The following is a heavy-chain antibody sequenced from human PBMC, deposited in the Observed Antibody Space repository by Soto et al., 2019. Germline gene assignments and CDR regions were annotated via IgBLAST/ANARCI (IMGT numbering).Heavy chain of an antibody. V-gene: IGHV3-15*01. D-gene: IGHD4-17*01. CDR3: TTDDADYGEHLYYFDY. J-gene: IGHJ4*02. Sequence: GGSLRLSCAASGFTFSNAWMSWVRQAPGKGLEWVGRIKSKTDGGTTDYAAPVKGRFTISRDDSKNTLYLQMNSLKTEDTAVYYCTTDDADYGEHLYYFDYWGQGTLVTVSS. CDR1: GFTFSNAW. CDR2: IKSKTDGGTT.